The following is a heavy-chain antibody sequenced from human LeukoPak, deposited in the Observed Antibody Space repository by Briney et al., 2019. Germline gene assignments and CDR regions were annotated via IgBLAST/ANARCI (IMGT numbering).Heavy chain of an antibody. J-gene: IGHJ1*01. CDR2: IYPSSGGT. Sequence: ASVTVSCKASGYTFTNYHMHWVRQAPGQGLEWMGRIYPSSGGTNYALKFQGRITLTRDTSINTAYMELSRLRSDDTAVYYCARDLPFEDWGQGTLVTVSS. CDR3: ARDLPFED. CDR1: GYTFTNYH. V-gene: IGHV1-2*06.